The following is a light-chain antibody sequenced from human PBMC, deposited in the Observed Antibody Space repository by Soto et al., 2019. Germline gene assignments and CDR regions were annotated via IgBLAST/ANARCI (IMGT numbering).Light chain of an antibody. CDR1: QSVSSSY. Sequence: EFVLTQSPGTLSLSPGERATLSFMAIQSVSSSYLAWYQQKPGQAPRLLIYGASSRATGIPDRFSGSGSGTDFPLTISRLEPEDFAVYYCQQYGSSPLITFGQGTRLEIK. CDR2: GAS. J-gene: IGKJ5*01. V-gene: IGKV3-20*01. CDR3: QQYGSSPLIT.